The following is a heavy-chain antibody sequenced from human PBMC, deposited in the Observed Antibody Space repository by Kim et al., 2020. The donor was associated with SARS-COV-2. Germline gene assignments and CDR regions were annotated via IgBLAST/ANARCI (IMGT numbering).Heavy chain of an antibody. CDR2: IYYSGST. CDR1: GGSVSSGSYY. Sequence: SETLSLTCTVSGGSVSSGSYYWSWIRQPPGKGLEWIGYIYYSGSTNYNPSLKSRVTISVDTSKNQFSLKLSSVTAADTAVYYCAREPDYGSGSYYKAFDIWGQGTMVTVSS. CDR3: AREPDYGSGSYYKAFDI. D-gene: IGHD3-10*01. J-gene: IGHJ3*02. V-gene: IGHV4-61*01.